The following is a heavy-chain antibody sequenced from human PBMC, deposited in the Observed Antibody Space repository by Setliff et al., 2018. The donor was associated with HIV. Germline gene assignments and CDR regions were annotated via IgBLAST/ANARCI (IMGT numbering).Heavy chain of an antibody. CDR3: ASPYSGSYSGFQY. D-gene: IGHD1-26*01. CDR1: GGSFSGYY. Sequence: SETLSLTCAVYGGSFSGYYWTWIRQSPGKGLEWIGEITDSGGSKYNPSLESRVTISVDTSKNQFSLDLTSVAVADTGIYYCASPYSGSYSGFQYWGQGTLVTVSS. J-gene: IGHJ1*01. CDR2: ITDSGGS. V-gene: IGHV4-34*01.